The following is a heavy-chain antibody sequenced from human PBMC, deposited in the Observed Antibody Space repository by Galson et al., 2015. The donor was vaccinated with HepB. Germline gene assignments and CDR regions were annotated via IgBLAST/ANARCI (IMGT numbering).Heavy chain of an antibody. D-gene: IGHD3-10*01. CDR1: GYTFNSFA. CDR3: ARTPYYGSGRYYNGWFDP. V-gene: IGHV7-4-1*02. CDR2: INTNTGKP. J-gene: IGHJ5*02. Sequence: SVKVSCKASGYTFNSFAVNWVRQAPGQGLEWMGWINTNTGKPTYAQGFTGRFVFSLDTSVTTAYLQISSLKAEDIAVYYCARTPYYGSGRYYNGWFDPWGQGTLVTVSS.